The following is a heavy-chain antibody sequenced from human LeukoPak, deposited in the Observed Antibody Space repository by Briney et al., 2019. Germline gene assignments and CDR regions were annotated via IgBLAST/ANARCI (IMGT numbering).Heavy chain of an antibody. D-gene: IGHD2-15*01. Sequence: PGGSLRLSCAASGFTFSRYSMNWVRQAPGKGLEWVSSISSSSSYIYYADSVKGRFTISRDNAKNSLYLQMNSLRAEDTAVYYCARDREDYSNVWFDPWGQETLVTVSS. CDR3: ARDREDYSNVWFDP. J-gene: IGHJ5*02. CDR1: GFTFSRYS. CDR2: ISSSSSYI. V-gene: IGHV3-21*01.